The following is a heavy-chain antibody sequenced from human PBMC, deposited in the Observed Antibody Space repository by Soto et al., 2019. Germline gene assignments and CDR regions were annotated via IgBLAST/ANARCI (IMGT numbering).Heavy chain of an antibody. CDR2: ISGSGGST. J-gene: IGHJ3*02. Sequence: GGSLRPSCAVSGFSSSIYAMSWVSPAPGKGLEWVSAISGSGGSTYYADAVKGRFTISRDNSKNTLYLQMNSLRAEDTAVYYCAKDMVKGGAFDIWGQGTMVTVSS. CDR3: AKDMVKGGAFDI. D-gene: IGHD2-21*01. CDR1: GFSSSIYA. V-gene: IGHV3-23*01.